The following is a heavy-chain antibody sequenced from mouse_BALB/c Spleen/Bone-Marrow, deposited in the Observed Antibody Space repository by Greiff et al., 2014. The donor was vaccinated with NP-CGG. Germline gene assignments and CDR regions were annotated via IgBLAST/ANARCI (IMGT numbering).Heavy chain of an antibody. CDR1: GDSITSGY. Sequence: EVKLEESGPSLVKPSQTLSLTCSVTGDSITSGYWNWTRKFPGNKLEYMGYISYSGSTYYNPSLKSRISITRDTSKNLYYLQLNSVTTKDTATYYCARSGSSGYHYYAMDYWGQGTSVTVSS. V-gene: IGHV3-8*02. CDR3: ARSGSSGYHYYAMDY. CDR2: ISYSGST. J-gene: IGHJ4*01. D-gene: IGHD3-1*01.